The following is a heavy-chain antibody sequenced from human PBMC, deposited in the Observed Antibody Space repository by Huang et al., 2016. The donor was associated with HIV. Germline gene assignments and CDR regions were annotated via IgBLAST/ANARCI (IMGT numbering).Heavy chain of an antibody. V-gene: IGHV1-18*01. CDR3: ARDPYYSNRWKRNDASFL. CDR1: GYDFGSYG. D-gene: IGHD4-4*01. J-gene: IGHJ3*01. Sequence: QVQLVQSGGEVMQPGASVRVSCKASGYDFGSYGMSWVRQAPGQGLDWWGWRGRSSSDTSAAQKFQGIVTMTTDTSTTTTYMELRSLRSDDTAMYYCARDPYYSNRWKRNDASFLWGQGTMITVSS. CDR2: RGRSSSDT.